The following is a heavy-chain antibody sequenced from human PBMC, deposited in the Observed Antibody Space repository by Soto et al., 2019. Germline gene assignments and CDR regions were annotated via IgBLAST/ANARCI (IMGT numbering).Heavy chain of an antibody. CDR2: INPSGGYT. J-gene: IGHJ4*02. V-gene: IGHV1-46*03. D-gene: IGHD2-21*02. CDR1: GYTFTSYY. Sequence: QVQLVQSGAEVKKPGASVKVSCKASGYTFTSYYMNWVRQAPGQGLEWLGMINPSGGYTTYAQRILGGATMTSDTSTSTVHMELGILTSEGTAVYYCARGGGIVVVTAPYDHWGQVTLVTVST. CDR3: ARGGGIVVVTAPYDH.